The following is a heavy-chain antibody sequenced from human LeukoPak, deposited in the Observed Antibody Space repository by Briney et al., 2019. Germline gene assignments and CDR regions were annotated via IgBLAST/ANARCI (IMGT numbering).Heavy chain of an antibody. CDR1: GFTFSTYS. D-gene: IGHD3-3*01. V-gene: IGHV3-7*01. Sequence: GGSLRLSCAASGFTFSTYSVNWVRQAPGKGLEWVANIKQDGSEKYYVDSVKGRFTISGDNAKNSLYLQMNSLRAEDTAVYYCARDYYDFWSGYSHDAFDIWGQGTMVTVSS. CDR2: IKQDGSEK. J-gene: IGHJ3*02. CDR3: ARDYYDFWSGYSHDAFDI.